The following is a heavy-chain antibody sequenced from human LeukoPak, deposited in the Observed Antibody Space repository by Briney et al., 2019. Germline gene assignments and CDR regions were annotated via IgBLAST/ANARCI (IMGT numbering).Heavy chain of an antibody. CDR3: ARNRGYSGHKP. V-gene: IGHV4-34*01. CDR2: INHSGST. D-gene: IGHD5-12*01. CDR1: GGSFSGYY. J-gene: IGHJ4*02. Sequence: SETLPLTCAVYGGSFSGYYWSWIRQPPGKGLEWIGEINHSGSTNYNPSLKSRVTISVDTSKNQFSLKLSSVTAADTAVYYCARNRGYSGHKPWGQGTLVTVSS.